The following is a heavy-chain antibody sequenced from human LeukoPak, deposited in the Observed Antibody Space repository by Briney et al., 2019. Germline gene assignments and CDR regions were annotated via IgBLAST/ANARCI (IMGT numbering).Heavy chain of an antibody. J-gene: IGHJ4*02. Sequence: GGSLRLSCAASGFTFDDYAMHCVRQAPGKGLEWVSLISGDGGSTYYADSVKGRFTISRDNSKNSLYLQMNSLRTEDTALYYCAKGRSSWSPLNYWGQGTLVTVSS. V-gene: IGHV3-43*02. CDR3: AKGRSSWSPLNY. CDR1: GFTFDDYA. CDR2: ISGDGGST. D-gene: IGHD6-13*01.